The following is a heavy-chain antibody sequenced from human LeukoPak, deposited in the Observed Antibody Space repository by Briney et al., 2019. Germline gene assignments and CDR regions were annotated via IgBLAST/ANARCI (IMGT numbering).Heavy chain of an antibody. CDR1: AFTFSSCA. CDR3: AKRGDSGYDYEDYYYYGMDV. D-gene: IGHD5-12*01. Sequence: GGSLRLSCAVSAFTFSSCAMSWVRQAPGKGLEWVSGISGSGGAAYYADSARGRFTISRDNSKNTLYLQMNSLRAEDTAVYYCAKRGDSGYDYEDYYYYGMDVWGQGTTVTVSS. V-gene: IGHV3-23*01. J-gene: IGHJ6*02. CDR2: ISGSGGAA.